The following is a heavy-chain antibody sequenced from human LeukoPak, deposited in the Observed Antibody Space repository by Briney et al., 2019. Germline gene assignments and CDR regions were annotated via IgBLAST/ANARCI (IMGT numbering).Heavy chain of an antibody. CDR1: GGSFSYYY. CDR2: INHSGST. Sequence: SETLSLTCAVYGGSFSYYYWTWIRQPPGKGLEWIGEINHSGSTNYNPSLKSRVTISVDKSKNQFSLKLSSVTAADTAVYYCARDPRDCSGGSCYQVSYYYGMDVWGQGTTVTVSS. D-gene: IGHD2-15*01. CDR3: ARDPRDCSGGSCYQVSYYYGMDV. J-gene: IGHJ6*02. V-gene: IGHV4-34*01.